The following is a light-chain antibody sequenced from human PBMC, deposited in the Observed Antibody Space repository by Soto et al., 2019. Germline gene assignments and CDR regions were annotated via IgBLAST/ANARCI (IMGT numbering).Light chain of an antibody. CDR1: QSVSSSY. CDR3: QQYGSSPLT. V-gene: IGKV3-20*01. J-gene: IGKJ4*01. CDR2: GAS. Sequence: EILLTQSPGTLSLSPGERATLSCRASQSVSSSYLAWYQQKPGQAPRLLIYGASSRATGIPDRFSGSGSGTDFTLIISRLEHEDFAVYYCQQYGSSPLTFGGGTKVEIK.